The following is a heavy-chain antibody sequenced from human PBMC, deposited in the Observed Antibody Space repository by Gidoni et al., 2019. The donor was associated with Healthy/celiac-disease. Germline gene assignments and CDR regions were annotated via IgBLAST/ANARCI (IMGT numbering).Heavy chain of an antibody. J-gene: IGHJ6*02. Sequence: QVQLVESGGGVVQPGRSLRLSCAASGFTFSSYAMHWVRQAPGKGLEWVAVISYDGSNKYYADSVKGRFTISRDNSKNTLYLQMNSLRAEDTAVYYCAREIWVDDCSGGSCYSGYYYGMDVWGQGTTVTVSS. D-gene: IGHD2-15*01. CDR1: GFTFSSYA. CDR2: ISYDGSNK. V-gene: IGHV3-30-3*01. CDR3: AREIWVDDCSGGSCYSGYYYGMDV.